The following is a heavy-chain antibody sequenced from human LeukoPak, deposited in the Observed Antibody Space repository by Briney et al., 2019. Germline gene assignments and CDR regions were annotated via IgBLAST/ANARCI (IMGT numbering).Heavy chain of an antibody. V-gene: IGHV4-39*07. CDR1: GGSISSSSYY. CDR3: AATLYYDFWSGYYSANY. Sequence: SETLSLTCTVSGGSISSSSYYWGWIRQPPGKGLEWIGSIYYSGSTYYNPSLKSRVTISVDTSKNQFSLKLSSVTAADTAVYYCAATLYYDFWSGYYSANYWGQGTLVTVSS. D-gene: IGHD3-3*01. CDR2: IYYSGST. J-gene: IGHJ4*02.